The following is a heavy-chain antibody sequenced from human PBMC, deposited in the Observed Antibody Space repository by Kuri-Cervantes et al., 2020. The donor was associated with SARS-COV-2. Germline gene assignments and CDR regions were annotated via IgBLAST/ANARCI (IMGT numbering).Heavy chain of an antibody. D-gene: IGHD6-6*01. CDR2: IYYSGST. Sequence: SETLSLTCTVSGGSISSYYWSWIRQPPGKGLEWIGCIYYSGSTNYNPSLKSRVTISVDTSKNQFSLKLSSVTAADTAVYYCARDSPEYSSSSSVPFDYWGQGTLVTVSS. CDR3: ARDSPEYSSSSSVPFDY. CDR1: GGSISSYY. J-gene: IGHJ4*02. V-gene: IGHV4-59*01.